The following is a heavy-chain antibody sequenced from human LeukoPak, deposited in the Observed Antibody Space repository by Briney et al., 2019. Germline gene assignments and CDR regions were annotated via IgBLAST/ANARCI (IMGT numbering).Heavy chain of an antibody. CDR3: AAYYDSSGYDQKLSRFDY. D-gene: IGHD3-22*01. CDR2: IIQDGSRK. Sequence: GGSLRLSCAASGFTFSTYWMSWVRQAPGKGLEWVANIIQDGSRKYYLDSVKGRFTTSRDNAENSLYLQMNSLRAEDTAVYYCAAYYDSSGYDQKLSRFDYWGQGTLVTVSS. V-gene: IGHV3-7*01. CDR1: GFTFSTYW. J-gene: IGHJ4*02.